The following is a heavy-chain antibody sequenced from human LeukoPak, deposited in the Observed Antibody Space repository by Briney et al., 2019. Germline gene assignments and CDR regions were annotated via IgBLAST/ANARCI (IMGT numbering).Heavy chain of an antibody. J-gene: IGHJ4*02. CDR3: ARQGDGGYSYDNFHS. D-gene: IGHD5-18*01. CDR2: IYSGGST. Sequence: SETLSLTCTVSGGSIISSSYYWGWIRQPPAKGLEWIESIYSGGSTYCNPSLKSRVTISVDTSKKQFSLRLSSVTASDTAVYYCARQGDGGYSYDNFHSWGQGTLVTVSS. V-gene: IGHV4-39*01. CDR1: GGSIISSSYY.